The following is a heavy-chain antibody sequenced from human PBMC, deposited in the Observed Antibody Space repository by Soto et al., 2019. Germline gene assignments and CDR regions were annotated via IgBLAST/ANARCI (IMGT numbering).Heavy chain of an antibody. V-gene: IGHV1-69*06. CDR2: IIPIFGTA. D-gene: IGHD5-18*01. CDR3: ARDPYDQPWLPYGMDV. Sequence: SVKVSCKASGGTFSSYAISWVRQAPGQGLEWMGGIIPIFGTANYAQKFQGRVTITADKSTSTAYMELSSLRSEDTAVYYCARDPYDQPWLPYGMDVWGQGTTVTVSS. CDR1: GGTFSSYA. J-gene: IGHJ6*02.